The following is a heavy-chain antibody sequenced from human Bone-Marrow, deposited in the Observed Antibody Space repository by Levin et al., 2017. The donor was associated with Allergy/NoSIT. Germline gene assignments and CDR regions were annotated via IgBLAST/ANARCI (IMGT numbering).Heavy chain of an antibody. Sequence: PGGSLRLSCAASGFTFSDHAMNWVRQTPGKGLEWVAVISYDGSNKYYADSVKGRFAISRDNSKHTLYLQIDSLRPEDTAVYYCSRDQGVVVVGTPVPDAFDVWGQGTVVIVSS. J-gene: IGHJ3*01. CDR1: GFTFSDHA. CDR3: SRDQGVVVVGTPVPDAFDV. CDR2: ISYDGSNK. D-gene: IGHD2-15*01. V-gene: IGHV3-30*09.